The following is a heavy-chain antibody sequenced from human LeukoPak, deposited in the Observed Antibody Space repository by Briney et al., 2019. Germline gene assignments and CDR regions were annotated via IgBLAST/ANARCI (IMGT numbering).Heavy chain of an antibody. CDR3: ATLRLSYCAGDCLVY. CDR1: GFTFSSSW. D-gene: IGHD2-21*01. J-gene: IGHJ4*02. CDR2: INSDGSYT. Sequence: GGSLRLSCAASGFTFSSSWMHWVRQAPGKGLVWVSRINSDGSYTSYADSVKGRFTISRDNAKSTLYLQMNSLRADDTAVYYCATLRLSYCAGDCLVYWGQGTLVTVSS. V-gene: IGHV3-74*01.